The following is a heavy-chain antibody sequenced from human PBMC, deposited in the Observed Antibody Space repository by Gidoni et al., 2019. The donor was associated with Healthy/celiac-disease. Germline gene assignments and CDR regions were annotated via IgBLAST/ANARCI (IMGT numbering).Heavy chain of an antibody. V-gene: IGHV1-69*01. CDR1: EGTFSSYA. Sequence: QVQLVQSGAEVKKPGSSVKVSCKASEGTFSSYAISWVRQAPGQGLEWMGGIIPIFGTANYAQKFQGRVTITADESTSTAYMELSSLRSEDTAVYYCARVQSIVVVPAAMPDDAFDIWGQGTMVTVSS. D-gene: IGHD2-2*01. CDR2: IIPIFGTA. CDR3: ARVQSIVVVPAAMPDDAFDI. J-gene: IGHJ3*02.